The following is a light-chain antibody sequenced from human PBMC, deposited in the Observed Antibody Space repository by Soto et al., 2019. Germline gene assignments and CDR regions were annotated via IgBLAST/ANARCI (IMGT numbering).Light chain of an antibody. CDR3: AAWDDSLSGWV. J-gene: IGLJ3*02. V-gene: IGLV1-47*01. Sequence: QSVLTQPPSASGTPGQRVTISCSGSSSSIGRNYVYWYQQLPGTAPKLLIYKNSQRPSGVPDRFSGSKSGTSASLAISGLRSEDEADYYCAAWDDSLSGWVFGGGTKVTVL. CDR2: KNS. CDR1: SSSIGRNY.